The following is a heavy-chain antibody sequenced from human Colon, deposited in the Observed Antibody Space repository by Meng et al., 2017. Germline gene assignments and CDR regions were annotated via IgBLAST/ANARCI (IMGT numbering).Heavy chain of an antibody. CDR3: ARDHGSSNWFYY. Sequence: SETLSLTCTVSGGSFSSSRYYWGWIRQSPGKGLEWIGSIDNSGTISYNPSRKSRLNISLDTSKNHLSLKVTSVTAADTAVYYCARDHGSSNWFYYWGQGTLVTVSS. V-gene: IGHV4-39*07. CDR1: GGSFSSSRYY. J-gene: IGHJ5*01. CDR2: IDNSGTI. D-gene: IGHD3-22*01.